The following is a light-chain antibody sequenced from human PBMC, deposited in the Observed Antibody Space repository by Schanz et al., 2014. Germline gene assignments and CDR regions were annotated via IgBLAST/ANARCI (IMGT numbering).Light chain of an antibody. CDR3: VTWDDSLNAFWV. V-gene: IGLV1-44*01. CDR1: SSNIGSNT. CDR2: NDN. J-gene: IGLJ3*02. Sequence: QSVLTQPPSASGTPGQRVTISCSGSSSNIGSNTVNWFQQLPGTAPKLLIYNDNQRPSGVPDRFSGSKSGTSASLAISGLQSEDEADYYCVTWDDSLNAFWVFGGGTNLTVL.